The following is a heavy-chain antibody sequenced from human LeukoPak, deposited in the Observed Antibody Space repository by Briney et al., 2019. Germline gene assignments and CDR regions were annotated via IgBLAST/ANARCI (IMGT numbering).Heavy chain of an antibody. CDR3: ARGSYGRTYWYFDL. D-gene: IGHD3-10*01. Sequence: ASVKVSCTASGYTFTSYGISWVRQAPGQGLEWMGWISAYNGNTNYAQKLQGRVTMTTDTSTSTAYMELRSLRSDDTAVYYCARGSYGRTYWYFDLWGRGTLVTVSS. CDR1: GYTFTSYG. J-gene: IGHJ2*01. V-gene: IGHV1-18*01. CDR2: ISAYNGNT.